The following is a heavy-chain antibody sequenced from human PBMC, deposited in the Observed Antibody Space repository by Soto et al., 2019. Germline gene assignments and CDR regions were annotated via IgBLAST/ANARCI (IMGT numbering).Heavy chain of an antibody. J-gene: IGHJ4*02. D-gene: IGHD5-12*01. Sequence: QLQLRESGSGLVKPSQTLSLTCAVSGGSISSGGYSWSWIRQPPGKGLEWIGYIYHSGSTYYNPYLKSRVTISVDRSKNQFSLKLSSVTAADTAVYYCAAGGGLPRYYWGQGTLVTVSS. CDR2: IYHSGST. V-gene: IGHV4-30-2*01. CDR3: AAGGGLPRYY. CDR1: GGSISSGGYS.